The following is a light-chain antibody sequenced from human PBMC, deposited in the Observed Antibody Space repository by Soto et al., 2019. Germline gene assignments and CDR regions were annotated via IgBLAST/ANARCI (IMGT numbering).Light chain of an antibody. Sequence: DFQMTQSPSSLSASVGDRVIVTCRASQDIGNYLAWYQQKPGKVPKLLIYAASTLQSGVPSRFSGSGSGTDFTLTISSLQPEDVAIYYCQNYHDAPLTFGQGTKMEIK. V-gene: IGKV1-27*01. CDR1: QDIGNY. J-gene: IGKJ1*01. CDR2: AAS. CDR3: QNYHDAPLT.